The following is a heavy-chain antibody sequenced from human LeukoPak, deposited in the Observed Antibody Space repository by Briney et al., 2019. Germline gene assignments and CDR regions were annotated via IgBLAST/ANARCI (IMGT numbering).Heavy chain of an antibody. Sequence: GGSLRLSCAASGFTFSSYAMHWVRQAPGKGLEWVAVISYDGSNKYYADSVKGRFTISRDNSKNTLYLQMNSLRAEDTAVYYCARASVPGIAVLGGVWGKGTTVTVSS. CDR1: GFTFSSYA. V-gene: IGHV3-30-3*01. J-gene: IGHJ6*04. CDR3: ARASVPGIAVLGGV. D-gene: IGHD6-19*01. CDR2: ISYDGSNK.